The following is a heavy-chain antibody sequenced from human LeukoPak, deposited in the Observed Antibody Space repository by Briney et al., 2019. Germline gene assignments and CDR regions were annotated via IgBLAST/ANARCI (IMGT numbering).Heavy chain of an antibody. D-gene: IGHD4-17*01. V-gene: IGHV3-15*01. Sequence: GGSLRLSCAASGFTLSKAWMSWVPQAPGKGLEWVGHIKSKTDGGTTDYAAPVKGRFTISRDDSKNTLYLQMNSLETEDTPVYCCTTANYGAYDYWGEGALVTDSS. CDR1: GFTLSKAW. J-gene: IGHJ4*02. CDR2: IKSKTDGGTT. CDR3: TTANYGAYDY.